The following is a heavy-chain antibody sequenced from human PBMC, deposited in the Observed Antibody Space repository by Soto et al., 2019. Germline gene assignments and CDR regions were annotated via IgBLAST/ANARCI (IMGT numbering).Heavy chain of an antibody. CDR2: IYYSGST. CDR3: ARSVVVLAAIYAFDI. CDR1: GGSISSGGYY. D-gene: IGHD2-2*02. J-gene: IGHJ3*02. V-gene: IGHV4-31*03. Sequence: SETLSLTCTVSGGSISSGGYYWSWIRQHPGKGLEWIGYIYYSGSTYYNPSLKSRVTISVDTSKNQFSLKLSSVTAADTAVYYCARSVVVLAAIYAFDIWGQGTMVTVSS.